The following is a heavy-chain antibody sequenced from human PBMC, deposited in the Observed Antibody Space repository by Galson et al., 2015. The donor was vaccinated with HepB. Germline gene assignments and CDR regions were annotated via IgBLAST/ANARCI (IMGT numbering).Heavy chain of an antibody. D-gene: IGHD2-15*01. CDR2: INPSGGST. Sequence: SVKVSCKASGYTFTSYYMHWVRQAPGQGLEWMGIINPSGGSTSYAQKFQGRVTMTRDTSTSTVYMELSSLRSEDTAVYYCARSGYCSGGSCPWAYYYYYMDVWGKGTTVTVSS. CDR3: ARSGYCSGGSCPWAYYYYYMDV. CDR1: GYTFTSYY. J-gene: IGHJ6*03. V-gene: IGHV1-46*03.